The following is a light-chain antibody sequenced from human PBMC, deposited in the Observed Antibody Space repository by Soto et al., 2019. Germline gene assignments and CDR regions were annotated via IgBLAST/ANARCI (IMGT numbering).Light chain of an antibody. Sequence: IVMTQSLATLSVSPEERATLSCRASQSVSSNLAWYQQKPGQAPTLLIYGASTRANGIPARFSGSGSGTEFTLTISSLQSEDFAVYYCQQYNNWPPITFGQGTRLEIK. CDR2: GAS. CDR3: QQYNNWPPIT. V-gene: IGKV3-15*01. CDR1: QSVSSN. J-gene: IGKJ5*01.